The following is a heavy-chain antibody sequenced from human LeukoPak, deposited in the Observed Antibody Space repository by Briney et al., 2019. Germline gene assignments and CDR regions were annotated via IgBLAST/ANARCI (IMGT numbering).Heavy chain of an antibody. V-gene: IGHV1-69*05. CDR1: GGTFSSYA. J-gene: IGHJ5*02. D-gene: IGHD2-8*02. CDR3: AKQEANTDWFDP. CDR2: IIPIFGTA. Sequence: SVKVSCKASGGTFSSYAISWVRQAPGQGLEWMGRIIPIFGTANYARKFQGRVTITTDESTSTAYMELSSLRSEDTAVYYCAKQEANTDWFDPWGQGTLVTVSS.